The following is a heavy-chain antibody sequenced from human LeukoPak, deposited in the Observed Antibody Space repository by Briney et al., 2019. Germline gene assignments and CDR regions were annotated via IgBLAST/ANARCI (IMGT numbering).Heavy chain of an antibody. CDR1: GFTFSTFG. V-gene: IGHV3-48*01. Sequence: PGGSLRLSCVASGFTFSTFGMNWARQAPGKGLEWVSYVSSSRTTIYYADSVKGRFTISRDDAKSSLYLQMNSLRAEDTALYYCARMSTGYYDDYWGQGTLVAVSS. D-gene: IGHD3-9*01. CDR3: ARMSTGYYDDY. J-gene: IGHJ4*02. CDR2: VSSSRTTI.